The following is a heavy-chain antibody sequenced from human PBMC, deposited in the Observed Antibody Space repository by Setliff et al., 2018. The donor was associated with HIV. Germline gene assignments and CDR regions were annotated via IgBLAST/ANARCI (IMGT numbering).Heavy chain of an antibody. CDR2: LYGHSST. D-gene: IGHD3-10*01. J-gene: IGHJ4*02. V-gene: IGHV4-39*01. CDR1: GDSIGTGTHY. Sequence: PSETSLTCNVSGDSIGTGTHYWAWIRQPPGKGLEWIGSLYGHSSTYYTKSLRGRVTISADTSKNQFSLGLSSVTALDTAVYYCSRLYGSGHYFAFDFWGQGALVTVS. CDR3: SRLYGSGHYFAFDF.